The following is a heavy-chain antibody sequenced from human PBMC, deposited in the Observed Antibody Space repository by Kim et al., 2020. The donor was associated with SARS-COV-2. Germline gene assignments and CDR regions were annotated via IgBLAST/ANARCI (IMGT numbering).Heavy chain of an antibody. CDR2: IYYSGST. D-gene: IGHD3-3*01. V-gene: IGHV4-61*01. Sequence: SETLSLTCTVSGGSVSSGSYYWSWIRQPPGKGLEWIGYIYYSGSTNYNPSLKSRVTISVDTSKNQFSLKLSSVTAADTAVYYCAREGLGDFWSGYPDYWGQGTLVTVSS. CDR1: GGSVSSGSYY. J-gene: IGHJ4*02. CDR3: AREGLGDFWSGYPDY.